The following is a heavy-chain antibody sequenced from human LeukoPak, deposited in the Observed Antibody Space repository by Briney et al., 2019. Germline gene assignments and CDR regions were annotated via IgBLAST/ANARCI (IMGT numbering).Heavy chain of an antibody. CDR3: ARGDYYDFWSGYQNAFDY. CDR2: IWYDGSNK. Sequence: GGSLRLSCAASGFTFSSYGMHWVRQAPGKGLEWVAVIWYDGSNKYYADSVKGRLTISRDNSKNTLYLQMNSLRAEDTAVYYCARGDYYDFWSGYQNAFDYWGQGTLVTVSS. J-gene: IGHJ4*02. V-gene: IGHV3-33*01. CDR1: GFTFSSYG. D-gene: IGHD3-3*01.